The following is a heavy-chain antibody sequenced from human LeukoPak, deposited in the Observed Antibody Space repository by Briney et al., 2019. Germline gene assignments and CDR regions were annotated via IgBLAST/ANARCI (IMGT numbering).Heavy chain of an antibody. J-gene: IGHJ6*03. CDR2: ISYDGSNK. Sequence: GGSLRLSCAASGFTFSSYAMHWVRQAPGKGLEWVAVISYDGSNKYYADSVKGRFTISRDNSKNTLYLQMNSLRAEDTAVYYCARGWYYYGSGSSYYMDVWGKGTTVTVSS. D-gene: IGHD3-10*01. V-gene: IGHV3-30*04. CDR1: GFTFSSYA. CDR3: ARGWYYYGSGSSYYMDV.